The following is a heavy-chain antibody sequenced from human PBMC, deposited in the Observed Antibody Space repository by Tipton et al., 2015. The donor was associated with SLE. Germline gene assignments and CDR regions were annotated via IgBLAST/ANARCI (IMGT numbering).Heavy chain of an antibody. V-gene: IGHV4-59*01. J-gene: IGHJ6*03. CDR1: GGSINYYY. CDR3: ARGGHCTSDSCYVYYYYMDV. CDR2: VFYNGNT. Sequence: LSLTCTVSGGSINYYYWNWIRQPPGKGLEWIGYVFYNGNTNYNASLKSRVTMSVDTSKSQFSLQLRSVTAADTAVYYCARGGHCTSDSCYVYYYYMDVWGEGTTVAVSS. D-gene: IGHD2-2*01.